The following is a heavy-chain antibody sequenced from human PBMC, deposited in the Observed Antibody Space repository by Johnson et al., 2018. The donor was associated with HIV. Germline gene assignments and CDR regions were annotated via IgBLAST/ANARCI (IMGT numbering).Heavy chain of an antibody. CDR3: AREGRLGSYLGGVAFDI. CDR1: GFTVSSNY. J-gene: IGHJ3*02. Sequence: VQLVESGGGVARPGGSLRLSCSASGFTVSSNYMSWVRQAPGKGLECGSIIYSGGSTYYADSVKGRFTIPRDNSKNTLYLQMNSLRAEDTAVYYCAREGRLGSYLGGVAFDIWGQGTMVTVSS. V-gene: IGHV3-66*02. CDR2: IYSGGST. D-gene: IGHD1-26*01.